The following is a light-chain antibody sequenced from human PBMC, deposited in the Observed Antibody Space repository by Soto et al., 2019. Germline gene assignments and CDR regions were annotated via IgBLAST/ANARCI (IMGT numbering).Light chain of an antibody. J-gene: IGKJ5*01. Sequence: DIQLTQSPSFLSASVGDRVTITCRASQGIRSYLAWYQQKPGKAPKLLIYLASTLQSGVPSRFSGSESGTEFTLTISSLQPEDFATYYCQQLNSFPITFGQGTRLEMK. V-gene: IGKV1-9*01. CDR1: QGIRSY. CDR3: QQLNSFPIT. CDR2: LAS.